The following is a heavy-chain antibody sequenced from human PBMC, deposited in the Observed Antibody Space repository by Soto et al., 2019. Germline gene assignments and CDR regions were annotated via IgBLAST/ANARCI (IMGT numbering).Heavy chain of an antibody. V-gene: IGHV3-11*06. J-gene: IGHJ4*02. CDR2: VGRSGTYT. CDR3: ATYYYDSSGYYCFAY. D-gene: IGHD3-22*01. CDR1: GFTFSDYY. Sequence: QVQLVESGGGLVKPGGSLRLSCAASGFTFSDYYMSWIRQALGKGLEWVSYVGRSGTYTNYADSVKGRFTISRDNAKNSLYLQMNSLRAEDTAVYYCATYYYDSSGYYCFAYWGQGTLVTVSS.